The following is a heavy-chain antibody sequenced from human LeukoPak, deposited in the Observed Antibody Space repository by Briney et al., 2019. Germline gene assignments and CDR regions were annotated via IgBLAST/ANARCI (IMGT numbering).Heavy chain of an antibody. CDR1: GGSISSYY. J-gene: IGHJ3*02. Sequence: NPSETLSLTCTVSGGSISSYYWNWIRQPPGKGLEWIGYIYYNGSPKYNPSLNSRVTISVDTSKNQFSLKLSSVTAADTAVYYCARENEYYYDSSGWARNAFDIWGQGTMVTVSS. CDR2: IYYNGSP. CDR3: ARENEYYYDSSGWARNAFDI. D-gene: IGHD3-22*01. V-gene: IGHV4-59*01.